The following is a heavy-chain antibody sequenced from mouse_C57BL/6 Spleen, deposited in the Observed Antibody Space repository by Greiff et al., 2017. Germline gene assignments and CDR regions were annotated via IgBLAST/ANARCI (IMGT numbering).Heavy chain of an antibody. J-gene: IGHJ4*01. D-gene: IGHD1-1*01. Sequence: QVQLQQSGAELVRPGASVTLSCKASGYTFTDYEMHWVKQTPVHGLEWIGAIDPETGGTAYNQKFRGKAILTADKSSSTAYMELRILTSEDSAVYYCTRGEVVATGAMDYWGQGTSVTVSS. CDR1: GYTFTDYE. CDR3: TRGEVVATGAMDY. V-gene: IGHV1-15*01. CDR2: IDPETGGT.